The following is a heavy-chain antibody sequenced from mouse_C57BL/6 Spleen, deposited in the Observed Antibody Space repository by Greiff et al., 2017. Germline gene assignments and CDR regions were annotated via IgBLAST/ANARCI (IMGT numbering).Heavy chain of an antibody. D-gene: IGHD2-4*01. J-gene: IGHJ4*01. CDR3: ERYNYDEYDKGGNAMDY. V-gene: IGHV1-18*01. Sequence: VQLQQSGPELVKPGASVKIPCKASGYTFTDYNMDWVKQSPGKSLEWFGDINPNNGGTIYNQKFKGKATLTVDKSSSTAYMELRSLTSEDTAVYYCERYNYDEYDKGGNAMDYWGQGTSVTVSS. CDR1: GYTFTDYN. CDR2: INPNNGGT.